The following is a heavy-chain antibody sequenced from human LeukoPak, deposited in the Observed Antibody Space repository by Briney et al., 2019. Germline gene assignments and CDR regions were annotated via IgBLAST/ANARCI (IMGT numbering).Heavy chain of an antibody. Sequence: GGSLRLSCAASGFTFSSYSMNWVRQAPGKGLEGVSSISSSSSYIYYADSVKGRFTISRDNAKNSPYLQMNSLRAEDTAVYYCAREATTVTARGFDPWGQGTLVTVSS. CDR3: AREATTVTARGFDP. CDR1: GFTFSSYS. V-gene: IGHV3-21*01. CDR2: ISSSSSYI. D-gene: IGHD4-17*01. J-gene: IGHJ5*02.